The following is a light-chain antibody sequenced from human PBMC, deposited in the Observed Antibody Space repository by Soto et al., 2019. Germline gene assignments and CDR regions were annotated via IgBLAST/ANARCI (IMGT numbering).Light chain of an antibody. V-gene: IGLV2-11*01. Sequence: QSALTQPRSVSGSPGQSVTISCSGTSSDVGGYNYVSWYQQHPGKAPKLLIYDVSKRPSGVPDRFSGSRSGNTASLTISGLQAEDEADYYCRSYDGSYTSFYVFGTGTKLTVL. CDR2: DVS. CDR1: SSDVGGYNY. CDR3: RSYDGSYTSFYV. J-gene: IGLJ1*01.